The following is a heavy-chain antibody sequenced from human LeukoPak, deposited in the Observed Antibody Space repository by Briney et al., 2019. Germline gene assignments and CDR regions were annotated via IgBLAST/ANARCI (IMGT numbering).Heavy chain of an antibody. CDR2: IYHSGST. Sequence: SETLSLTCAVSGYSISSGYLWGWIRQPPGKGLEWIGYIYHSGSTYYNPSLKSRVTISVDRSKNQFSLKLSSVTAADTAVYYCARAGVSPHYNFDYWGQGTLVTVSS. V-gene: IGHV4-38-2*01. D-gene: IGHD3-10*01. CDR3: ARAGVSPHYNFDY. J-gene: IGHJ4*02. CDR1: GYSISSGYL.